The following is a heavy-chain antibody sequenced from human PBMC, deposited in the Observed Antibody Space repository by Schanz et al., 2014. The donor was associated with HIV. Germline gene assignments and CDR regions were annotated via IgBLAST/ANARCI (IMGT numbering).Heavy chain of an antibody. D-gene: IGHD2-15*01. CDR1: GYTFTDYQ. CDR2: INPYDGDT. Sequence: QINLVQSGAEARKPGASVKVSCKASGYTFTDYQITWVRQAPGQGLEWLGWINPYDGDTHYAQRFQGRVTMTADTFTNIAYMELRSLTSDDTAVYYCARGSCSGGTCYSGDHWGQGTLVTVS. J-gene: IGHJ4*02. V-gene: IGHV1-18*01. CDR3: ARGSCSGGTCYSGDH.